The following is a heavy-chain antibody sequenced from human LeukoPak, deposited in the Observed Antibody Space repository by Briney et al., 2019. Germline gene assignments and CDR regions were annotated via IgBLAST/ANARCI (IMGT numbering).Heavy chain of an antibody. CDR1: GYTFTSYD. Sequence: ASLKVSCKAPGYTFTSYDIYGVRQATGQGRGRMGWMNLNRGNTRNAQKLQGTGTMTRNTSISTAYMELSRLRSEDTAVYYCARVILGGYESYDFWSGYHPMGYWGQGTLVTVSS. CDR3: ARVILGGYESYDFWSGYHPMGY. V-gene: IGHV1-8*01. CDR2: MNLNRGNT. J-gene: IGHJ4*02. D-gene: IGHD3-3*01.